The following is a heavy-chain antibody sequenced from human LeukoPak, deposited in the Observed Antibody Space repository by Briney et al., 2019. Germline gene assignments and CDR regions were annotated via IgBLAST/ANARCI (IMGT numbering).Heavy chain of an antibody. CDR1: GYTFTGYY. J-gene: IGHJ4*02. Sequence: ASVKVSCKASGYTFTGYYMHWVRQAPGQGLEWMGWINPNSGGTNYAQKFQGRVTMTRDTSISTAYMELSGLRSGDTAVYYCARVYDFWSGYLYYFDYWGQGTLVTVSS. CDR3: ARVYDFWSGYLYYFDY. V-gene: IGHV1-2*02. D-gene: IGHD3-3*01. CDR2: INPNSGGT.